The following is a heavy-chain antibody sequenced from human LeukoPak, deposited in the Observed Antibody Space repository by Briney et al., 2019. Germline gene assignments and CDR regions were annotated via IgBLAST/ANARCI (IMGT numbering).Heavy chain of an antibody. J-gene: IGHJ4*02. CDR2: IYYSGST. D-gene: IGHD3-10*01. Sequence: SETLSLTCTVSGGSISSYYWSWIRQPPGEGLEWIGYIYYSGSTNYNPSLKSRVTISVDTSKNQFSLKLSSVTAADTAVYYCARGDYYGSGSYYDWGQGTLVTVSS. CDR3: ARGDYYGSGSYYD. V-gene: IGHV4-59*01. CDR1: GGSISSYY.